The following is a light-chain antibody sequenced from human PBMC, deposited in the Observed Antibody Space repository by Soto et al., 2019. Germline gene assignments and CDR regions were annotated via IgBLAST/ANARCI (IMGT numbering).Light chain of an antibody. CDR2: TLS. CDR3: MQRIEFPWT. V-gene: IGKV2-40*01. J-gene: IGKJ1*01. Sequence: DIVMTQTPLSLPVTPGEPASISCRSSQSLLNSDDGNTYLDWYLQKPGQSPQLLIYTLSYRAYGVPDRFSGSGSGSDFTLKIGRVEAEYVGVYDCMQRIEFPWTFGQGTKVEIK. CDR1: QSLLNSDDGNTY.